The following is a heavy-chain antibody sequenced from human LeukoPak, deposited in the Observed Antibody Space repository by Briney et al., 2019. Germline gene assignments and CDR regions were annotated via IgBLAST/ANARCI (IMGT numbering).Heavy chain of an antibody. CDR3: AKDALMMTQYYYGMDV. CDR1: GFTFSSYA. Sequence: GGSLRLSRAASGFTFSSYAMSLVRQAPGKGLEWVSAISGSGGSTYYADSVKGRFTISRDNSKNTLYLQMNSLRAEDTAVYYCAKDALMMTQYYYGMDVWGQGTTVTVSS. D-gene: IGHD3-16*01. CDR2: ISGSGGST. V-gene: IGHV3-23*01. J-gene: IGHJ6*02.